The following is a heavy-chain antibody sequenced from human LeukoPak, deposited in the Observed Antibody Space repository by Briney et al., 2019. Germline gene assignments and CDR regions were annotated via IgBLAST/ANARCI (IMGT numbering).Heavy chain of an antibody. CDR2: IYYSGST. J-gene: IGHJ4*02. V-gene: IGHV4-59*01. CDR3: ARGASGYSYG. D-gene: IGHD5-18*01. Sequence: SETLSLTCTVSGGSISSYYWSWIRQPPGEGLEWIESIYYSGSTNYNPCLNSRVTISIDTSKNQFSLNLSSVTAADTAVCYCARGASGYSYGWGEGALVTVSS. CDR1: GGSISSYY.